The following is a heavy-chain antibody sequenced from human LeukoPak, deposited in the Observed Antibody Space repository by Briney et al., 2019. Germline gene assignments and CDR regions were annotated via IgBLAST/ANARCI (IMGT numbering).Heavy chain of an antibody. Sequence: GASVKVSCKASGYTFTGYYMHWVRQAPGQGLEWMGWINPNSGGTNYAQKFQGWVTMTRDTSISTAYMELSRLRSDDTAVYYCARGVVQSYDILTGYYLGAFDYWGQGTLVTVSS. J-gene: IGHJ4*02. D-gene: IGHD3-9*01. CDR1: GYTFTGYY. CDR2: INPNSGGT. V-gene: IGHV1-2*04. CDR3: ARGVVQSYDILTGYYLGAFDY.